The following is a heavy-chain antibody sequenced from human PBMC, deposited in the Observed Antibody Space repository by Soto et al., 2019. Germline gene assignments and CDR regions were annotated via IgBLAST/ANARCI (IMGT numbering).Heavy chain of an antibody. CDR2: IYPGDSDT. D-gene: IGHD6-6*01. CDR1: GYSFTSYW. J-gene: IGHJ6*02. V-gene: IGHV5-51*01. Sequence: PGESLKLSCKGSGYSFTSYWIGWVRQMPGKGLEWMGIIYPGDSDTRYSPSFQGQVTISADKSISTAYLQWSSLKASDTAMYYCARLIAARPDYYYGMDVWGQGTTVTVSS. CDR3: ARLIAARPDYYYGMDV.